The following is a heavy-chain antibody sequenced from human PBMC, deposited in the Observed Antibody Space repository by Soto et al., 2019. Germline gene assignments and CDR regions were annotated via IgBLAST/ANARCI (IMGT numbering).Heavy chain of an antibody. CDR3: ARVRVLVVPAANPYYYYYGMDV. Sequence: ASVKVSCKASGYTFTSYGISWVRQAPGQGLEWMGWISAYNGNTNYAQKLQGRVTMTTDTSTSTAYMELRSLRSDDTAVYYCARVRVLVVPAANPYYYYYGMDVWGQGTTVTVSS. CDR1: GYTFTSYG. D-gene: IGHD2-2*01. J-gene: IGHJ6*02. CDR2: ISAYNGNT. V-gene: IGHV1-18*04.